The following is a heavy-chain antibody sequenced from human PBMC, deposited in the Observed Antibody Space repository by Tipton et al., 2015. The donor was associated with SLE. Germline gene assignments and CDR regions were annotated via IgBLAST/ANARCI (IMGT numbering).Heavy chain of an antibody. V-gene: IGHV4-39*07. CDR1: GGSISSYY. J-gene: IGHJ3*02. D-gene: IGHD3-10*01. Sequence: TLSLTCTVSGGSISSYYWGWIRQPPGKGLEWIGSIYYSGSTYYNPSLKSRVTISVDTSKNQFSLKLSPVTAADTAVYYCARAVLVRGGAFDIWGQGTMVTVSS. CDR2: IYYSGST. CDR3: ARAVLVRGGAFDI.